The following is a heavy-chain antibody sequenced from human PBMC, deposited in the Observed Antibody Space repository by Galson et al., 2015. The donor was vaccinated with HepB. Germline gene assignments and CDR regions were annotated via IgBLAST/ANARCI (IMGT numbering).Heavy chain of an antibody. D-gene: IGHD5-12*01. CDR2: INTNTGNP. CDR3: ARGYSGYNAHPGRY. Sequence: SVKVSCKASGYTFTSYAMNWVRQAPGQGLEWMGWINTNTGNPTYAQGFTGRFVFSLDTSVSTAYPQISSLKAEDTAVYYCARGYSGYNAHPGRYWGQGTLVTVSS. V-gene: IGHV7-4-1*02. J-gene: IGHJ4*02. CDR1: GYTFTSYA.